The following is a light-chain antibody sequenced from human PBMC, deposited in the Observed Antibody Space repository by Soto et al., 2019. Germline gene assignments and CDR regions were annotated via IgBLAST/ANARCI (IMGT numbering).Light chain of an antibody. CDR2: GNV. V-gene: IGLV1-40*01. J-gene: IGLJ2*01. CDR3: QSYDNSLNAVV. Sequence: QSVLTQPPSVSGAPGQRVTISCTGSSSNIGPGYDVHWYSKHPRTVPRLLIYGNVNRPSGVPERFSGSRSGISASLAIIGLQAEDEAVYYCQSYDNSLNAVVFGGGTKLTVL. CDR1: SSNIGPGYD.